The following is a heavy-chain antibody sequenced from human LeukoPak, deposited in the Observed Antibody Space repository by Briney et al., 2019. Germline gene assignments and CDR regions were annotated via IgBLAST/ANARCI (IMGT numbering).Heavy chain of an antibody. Sequence: GGSLRLSCAASRFTVSNNYMSWVRQAPGKGLEWVSLIYSHGGTNYADSVKGRFTISRDNSKNTLYLQMNSLRAEDTAVYYCARDQRGYSYGYHPGGAFDIWGQGTMVTVSS. V-gene: IGHV3-53*01. CDR3: ARDQRGYSYGYHPGGAFDI. CDR2: IYSHGGT. D-gene: IGHD5-18*01. CDR1: RFTVSNNY. J-gene: IGHJ3*02.